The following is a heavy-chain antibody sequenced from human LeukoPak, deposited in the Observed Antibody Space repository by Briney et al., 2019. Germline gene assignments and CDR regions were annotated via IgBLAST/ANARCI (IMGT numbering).Heavy chain of an antibody. CDR2: IWYDGSNK. CDR1: GFTFSSYG. V-gene: IGHV3-33*01. CDR3: ARVRTHDSPTIAMDV. Sequence: GGSLRLSCAASGFTFSSYGMHWVRQAPGKGLEWVAVIWYDGSNKYYADSVKGRFTISRDNSKNTLYLQMNSLRAEDTAVYYCARVRTHDSPTIAMDVWGQGTTVTVSS. J-gene: IGHJ6*02. D-gene: IGHD3-22*01.